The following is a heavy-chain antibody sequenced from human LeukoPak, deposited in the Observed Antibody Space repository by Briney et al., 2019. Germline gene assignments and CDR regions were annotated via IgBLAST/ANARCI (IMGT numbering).Heavy chain of an antibody. V-gene: IGHV4-34*01. CDR2: INHSGST. D-gene: IGHD1-7*01. CDR1: GGSFSGYS. J-gene: IGHJ6*03. CDR3: ARAYNWNYYYYYYYMDV. Sequence: SETLSLTCAVYGGSFSGYSWSWIRQPPGKALEWIGEINHSGSTNYNPSLKSRVTISVDTSKNQFSLKLSSVTAADTAVYYCARAYNWNYYYYYYYMDVWGKGTTVTVSS.